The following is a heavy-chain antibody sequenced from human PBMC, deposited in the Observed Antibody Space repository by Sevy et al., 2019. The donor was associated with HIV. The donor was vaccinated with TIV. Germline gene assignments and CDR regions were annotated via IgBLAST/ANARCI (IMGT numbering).Heavy chain of an antibody. CDR1: GFTFSDYY. D-gene: IGHD1-26*01. CDR2: ISSSGSTI. V-gene: IGHV3-11*01. J-gene: IGHJ4*02. Sequence: GGSLRLSCAASGFTFSDYYMSWIRQAPGKGLEWVSYISSSGSTIYYADSVKGRFTISRDNAKNSLYLQMNSLRAEDTAVYYCAGDEGVGATSPYYFDYWGQGTLVTVSS. CDR3: AGDEGVGATSPYYFDY.